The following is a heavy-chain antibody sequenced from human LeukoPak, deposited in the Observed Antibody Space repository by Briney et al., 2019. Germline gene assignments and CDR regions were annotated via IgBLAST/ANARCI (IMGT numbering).Heavy chain of an antibody. V-gene: IGHV1-18*01. CDR1: GYTFTSYG. D-gene: IGHD6-13*01. CDR3: AREVSSSWYVNYYYYMDV. Sequence: ASVKVSCKASGYTFTSYGISWVRQAPGQGLEWMGWISAYNGNTHYAQKLQGRVTMTTDTSTSTAYMELRSLRSDDTAVYYCAREVSSSWYVNYYYYMDVWGKGTTVTISS. J-gene: IGHJ6*03. CDR2: ISAYNGNT.